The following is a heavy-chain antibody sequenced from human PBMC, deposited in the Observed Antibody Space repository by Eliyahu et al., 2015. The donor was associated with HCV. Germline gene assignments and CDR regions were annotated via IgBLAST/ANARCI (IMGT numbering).Heavy chain of an antibody. CDR2: IHYRWGT. D-gene: IGHD6-19*01. CDR3: ASGGGGIAVTGTGGWFDP. Sequence: QVQLQESGPGLVKPSETLSLTCIVSGGSIPTYYWSWIRQPPGQGLGWXGXIHYRWGTNYHPPLKSRVTISVDTAKNQFSLNLTSVTAADTAMYYWASGGGGIAVTGTGGWFDPWGQGTLVTVST. V-gene: IGHV4-59*01. J-gene: IGHJ5*02. CDR1: GGSIPTYY.